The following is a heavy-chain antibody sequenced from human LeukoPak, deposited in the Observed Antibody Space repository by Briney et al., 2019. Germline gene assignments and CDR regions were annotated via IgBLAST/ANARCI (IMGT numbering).Heavy chain of an antibody. CDR3: ARGRWDTAVDY. Sequence: PSETLSLTCNVSGYSINSGYFWGWIRQPPGKGLEWIGSIYRSGSVYYNPSLKSRVIVSADTSKNQFSLKLSSVTAADTAVYYCARGRWDTAVDYWGQGTLVTVSS. CDR1: GYSINSGYF. J-gene: IGHJ4*02. V-gene: IGHV4-38-2*02. CDR2: IYRSGSV. D-gene: IGHD5-18*01.